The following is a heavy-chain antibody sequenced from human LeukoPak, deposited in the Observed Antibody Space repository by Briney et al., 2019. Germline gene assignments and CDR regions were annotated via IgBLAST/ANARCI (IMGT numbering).Heavy chain of an antibody. CDR2: IYTSGST. J-gene: IGHJ5*02. D-gene: IGHD2-15*01. CDR3: ARDPLGYCSGGSCYTNWFDP. V-gene: IGHV4-61*02. Sequence: KPSQTLSLTRTVSGGSISSGSYYWSWIRQPAGKGLEWIGRIYTSGSTNYNPSLKSRVTISVDTSKNQFSLKLSSVTAADTAVYYCARDPLGYCSGGSCYTNWFDPWGQGTLVTVSS. CDR1: GGSISSGSYY.